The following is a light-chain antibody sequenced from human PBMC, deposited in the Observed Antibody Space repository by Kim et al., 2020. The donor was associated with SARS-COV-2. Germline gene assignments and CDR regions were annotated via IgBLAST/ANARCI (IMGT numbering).Light chain of an antibody. Sequence: QSALAQPRSVSGSPGQSVTISCTGTSSDVGGYNYVSWYQHHPGKAPKLMISAISERPSGVPGRFSGSKYGNTASLTISGLQAEDEADYFCSSYAGRYTWVFGGGTQLTVL. CDR3: SSYAGRYTWV. CDR1: SSDVGGYNY. CDR2: AIS. J-gene: IGLJ3*02. V-gene: IGLV2-11*01.